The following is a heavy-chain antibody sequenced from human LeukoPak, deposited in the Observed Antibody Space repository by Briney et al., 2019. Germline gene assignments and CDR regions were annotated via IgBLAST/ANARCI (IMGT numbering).Heavy chain of an antibody. J-gene: IGHJ5*02. CDR2: ISSSSSYI. CDR1: GFTFSSYS. D-gene: IGHD3-3*01. Sequence: PGGSLRLSCAASGFTFSSYSMNWVRQAPGKGLEWVSSISSSSSYIYYADSVKGRFTISRDNAKNSLYLQMNSLRAEDTAVYYCALYYDFWSGYYSNWFDPWGQGTLVTVFS. V-gene: IGHV3-21*01. CDR3: ALYYDFWSGYYSNWFDP.